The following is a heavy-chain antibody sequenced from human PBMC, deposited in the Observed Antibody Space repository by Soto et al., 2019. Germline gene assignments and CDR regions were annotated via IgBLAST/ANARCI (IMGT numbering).Heavy chain of an antibody. V-gene: IGHV3-30*18. D-gene: IGHD6-6*01. CDR1: GFTFSSYG. J-gene: IGHJ4*02. Sequence: QVQLVESGGGVVQPGRSLRLSCAASGFTFSSYGMHWVRQAPGKGLEWVAVITYDGSKKYYADSVKGRFTISGHNSKNTLYLPMNSLRAEDTAVYYCAKEVDDYSSSPSLDYWGQGTLVTVSS. CDR3: AKEVDDYSSSPSLDY. CDR2: ITYDGSKK.